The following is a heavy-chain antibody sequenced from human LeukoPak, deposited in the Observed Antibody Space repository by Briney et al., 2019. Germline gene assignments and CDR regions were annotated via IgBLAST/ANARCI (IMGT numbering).Heavy chain of an antibody. Sequence: SETLSLTCTVSGGSISSGDYYWSRIRQPPGKGLEWIGYIYYSGSTYYNPSLKSRVTISVDTSKNQFSLKLSSVTAADTAVYYCARILSGSYLGPFDYWGQGTLVTVSS. J-gene: IGHJ4*02. V-gene: IGHV4-30-4*08. CDR1: GGSISSGDYY. CDR3: ARILSGSYLGPFDY. D-gene: IGHD1-26*01. CDR2: IYYSGST.